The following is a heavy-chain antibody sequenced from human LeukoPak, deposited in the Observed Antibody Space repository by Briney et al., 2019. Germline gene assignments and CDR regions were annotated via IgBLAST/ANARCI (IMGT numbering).Heavy chain of an antibody. CDR3: AKRGVVIRVILVGFHREAYYFES. Sequence: GGSLRLSCAVSGITLSNYGMSWVRQAPGKGLEWVAGISGSGGSTKYADSVKGRFTISRDNPKNTLYLQMNSLRAEDTAVYFCAKRGVVIRVILVGFHREAYYFESWGQGALVTVSS. J-gene: IGHJ4*02. CDR2: ISGSGGST. D-gene: IGHD3/OR15-3a*01. V-gene: IGHV3-23*01. CDR1: GITLSNYG.